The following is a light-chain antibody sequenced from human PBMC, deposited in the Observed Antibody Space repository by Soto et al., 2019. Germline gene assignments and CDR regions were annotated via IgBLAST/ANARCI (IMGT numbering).Light chain of an antibody. CDR1: QSVRSTY. CDR3: HQYNNWPPYT. J-gene: IGKJ2*01. Sequence: EIVLTQSPGTLSLSPGEGATLACRASQSVRSTYLAWYQQKPGQAPRLLIYGASSRATGIPDRFSGSGSGTDFTLAISSLQSEDFAIYYCHQYNNWPPYTFGQGTK. V-gene: IGKV3-20*01. CDR2: GAS.